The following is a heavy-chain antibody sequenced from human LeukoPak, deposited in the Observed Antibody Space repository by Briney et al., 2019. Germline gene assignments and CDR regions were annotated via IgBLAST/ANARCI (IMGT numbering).Heavy chain of an antibody. CDR1: GFTVSSNY. Sequence: GGSLRLSCAASGFTVSSNYMSWVRQAPGKGLEWVSVIYSGGSTYYADSVKGRFTISRDNSKNTLYLQMNSLRAEDTAVYYCARARGVSTGYRPIDYWGQGTLVTVSS. CDR3: ARARGVSTGYRPIDY. J-gene: IGHJ4*02. D-gene: IGHD3-22*01. CDR2: IYSGGST. V-gene: IGHV3-53*01.